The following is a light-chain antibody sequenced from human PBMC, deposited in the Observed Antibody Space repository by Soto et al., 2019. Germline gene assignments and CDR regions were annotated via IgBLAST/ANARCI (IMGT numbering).Light chain of an antibody. Sequence: IGLTHSPGTLSLSPGERATLSCRASQSVSSSCLGWYQQKPGQAPRLLIYDAYSRVTGSPDRFSGSGSGTDFTLTISRLEPEDFAVYYCQQYCSSPITFGQGTRLEIK. CDR1: QSVSSSC. J-gene: IGKJ5*01. CDR3: QQYCSSPIT. CDR2: DAY. V-gene: IGKV3-20*01.